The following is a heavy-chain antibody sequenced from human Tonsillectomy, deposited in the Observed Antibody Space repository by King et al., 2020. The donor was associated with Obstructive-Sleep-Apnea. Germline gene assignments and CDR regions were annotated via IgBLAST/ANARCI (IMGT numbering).Heavy chain of an antibody. V-gene: IGHV3-48*04. CDR2: ISGSSNTI. J-gene: IGHJ4*02. Sequence: VQLVESGGDLVQPGGSLRLSCAASGFSFSTFGMNWVRQAPGKGLEWISYISGSSNTIYSADSVKGRFTISRDDAKNSLYLQMNSLRAEDTAVYHCTSECERLNVDIMTREHSYFDSWGQGTLVTVSS. D-gene: IGHD5-12*01. CDR1: GFSFSTFG. CDR3: TSECERLNVDIMTREHSYFDS.